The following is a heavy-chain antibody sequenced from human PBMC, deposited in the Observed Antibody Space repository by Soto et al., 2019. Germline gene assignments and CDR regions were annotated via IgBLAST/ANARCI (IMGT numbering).Heavy chain of an antibody. CDR1: GYTFTTYW. J-gene: IGHJ4*02. CDR2: IYPGDSDT. CDR3: ARHVNSGSYLFDY. D-gene: IGHD1-26*01. V-gene: IGHV5-51*01. Sequence: GESLKISCKGSGYTFTTYWIGWVRQMPGKGLEYMGIIYPGDSDTRYSPSFQGQVTISADKSISTAYLQWSSLKASDTAMYYCARHVNSGSYLFDYWGQGTLVTVSS.